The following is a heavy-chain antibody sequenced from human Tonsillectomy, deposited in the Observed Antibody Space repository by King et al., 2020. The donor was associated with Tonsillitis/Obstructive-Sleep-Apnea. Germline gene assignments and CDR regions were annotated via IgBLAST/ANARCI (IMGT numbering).Heavy chain of an antibody. J-gene: IGHJ3*02. V-gene: IGHV5-51*01. CDR3: ARTVAGDRYAFDI. D-gene: IGHD6-19*01. Sequence: QLVQSGAEVKKPGESLKISCKGSGYSFTRYWIGWVRQVPGKGLEWMGIIYPGDPYTRYSPSFQGQVTISADKSISTAYLEWSSLKASDIAMYYCARTVAGDRYAFDIWGQGTMVTVSS. CDR1: GYSFTRYW. CDR2: IYPGDPYT.